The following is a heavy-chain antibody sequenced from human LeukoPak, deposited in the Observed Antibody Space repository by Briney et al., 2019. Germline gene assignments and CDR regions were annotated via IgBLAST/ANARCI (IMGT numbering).Heavy chain of an antibody. CDR1: GGSISSGGYY. CDR3: AREGGYCSSTSCYHPAFDY. D-gene: IGHD2-2*01. CDR2: IYYSGST. V-gene: IGHV4-31*03. Sequence: SETLSLTCTVSGGSISSGGYYWSWIRQHPGKGLEWIGYIYYSGSTYYNPSLKSRVTISVDTSKNQFSLKLSSVTAADTAVYYCAREGGYCSSTSCYHPAFDYWGRGTLVTVSS. J-gene: IGHJ4*02.